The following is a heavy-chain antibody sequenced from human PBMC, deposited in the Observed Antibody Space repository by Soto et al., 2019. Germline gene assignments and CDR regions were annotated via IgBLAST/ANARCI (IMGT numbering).Heavy chain of an antibody. J-gene: IGHJ4*02. Sequence: QVQLVQSGAEVKKPGASVKVSCKTSGYTFTSYYVNWVRQAPGHGLEWVGIINPSGGTTNYAQKFQGRVTMTSDTSTSTVYMELSSLRSEDTAVYYCARVYCGGGSCYSGEDFDYWGQGTLVSVSS. CDR3: ARVYCGGGSCYSGEDFDY. CDR2: INPSGGTT. CDR1: GYTFTSYY. D-gene: IGHD2-15*01. V-gene: IGHV1-46*01.